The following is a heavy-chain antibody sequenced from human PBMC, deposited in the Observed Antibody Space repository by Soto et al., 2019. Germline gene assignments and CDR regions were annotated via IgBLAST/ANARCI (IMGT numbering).Heavy chain of an antibody. CDR1: GGSFSGYY. Sequence: SETLSLTCAVYGGSFSGYYWSWIRQPPGKGLEWIGEINHSGSTNYNPSPKSRVTISVDTSKNQFSLKLSSVTAADTAVYYCARRGSWSGYSTDYWGQGTLVTVSS. CDR3: ARRGSWSGYSTDY. V-gene: IGHV4-34*01. J-gene: IGHJ4*02. D-gene: IGHD3-3*01. CDR2: INHSGST.